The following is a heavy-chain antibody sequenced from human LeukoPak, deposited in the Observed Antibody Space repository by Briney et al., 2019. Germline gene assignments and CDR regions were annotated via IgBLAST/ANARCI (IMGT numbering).Heavy chain of an antibody. CDR2: IYPADSDT. CDR3: ARQITDQSSGYDSIDY. CDR1: GXRFTTYW. Sequence: GESQKISCKGSGXRFTTYWIVWVRQLPGKGLQWMGIIYPADSDTRYSPSFQGQVTISADQSISTAYLQWSGLKASDTATYYCARQITDQSSGYDSIDYWGQGTLVTVSS. V-gene: IGHV5-51*01. J-gene: IGHJ4*02. D-gene: IGHD5-12*01.